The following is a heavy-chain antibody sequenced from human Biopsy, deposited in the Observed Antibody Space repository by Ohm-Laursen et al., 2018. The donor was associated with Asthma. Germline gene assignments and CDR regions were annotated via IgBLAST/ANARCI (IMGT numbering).Heavy chain of an antibody. CDR2: TNERGVT. J-gene: IGHJ6*02. CDR3: ARGPELDV. Sequence: GTLSLTCDVYPGSFSGFFWTWIRQSPGKGLEWIGETNERGVTNNNPSLKSRIIISIDTYWNRVSLKLTSVTAADTAVYYCARGPELDVWGQGTTVTVSS. V-gene: IGHV4-34*01. CDR1: PGSFSGFF.